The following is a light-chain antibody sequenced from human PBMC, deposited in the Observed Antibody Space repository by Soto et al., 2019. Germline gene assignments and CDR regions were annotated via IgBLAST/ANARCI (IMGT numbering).Light chain of an antibody. V-gene: IGKV1-39*01. CDR1: QTISNF. J-gene: IGKJ2*01. Sequence: DIQMTQSPSSLSASVGDRVTITCRASQTISNFLNWYQKKPGKAPTLLIYSASSLQRGVPANFSGSGSGADFTLTISHVRPEDLATYYCQQTYSAPHTFGQGTKVDI. CDR3: QQTYSAPHT. CDR2: SAS.